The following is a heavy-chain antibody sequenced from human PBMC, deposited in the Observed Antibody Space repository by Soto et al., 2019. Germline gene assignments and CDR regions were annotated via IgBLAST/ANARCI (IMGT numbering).Heavy chain of an antibody. D-gene: IGHD3-10*01. CDR3: TTDYGSGKLYYFDY. J-gene: IGHJ4*02. CDR2: IKSKTDGGTT. Sequence: SWVRQAPGKGLEWVGRIKSKTDGGTTDYAAPVKGRFTISRDDSKNTLYLQMNSLKTEDTAVYYCTTDYGSGKLYYFDYWGQGTLVTVSS. V-gene: IGHV3-15*01.